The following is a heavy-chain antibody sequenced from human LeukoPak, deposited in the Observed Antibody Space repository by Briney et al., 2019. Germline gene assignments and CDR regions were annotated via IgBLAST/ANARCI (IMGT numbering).Heavy chain of an antibody. Sequence: PGGSLGLSCAASGFTFSSYEMNWVRQAPGKGLEWVSYISSSGSTIYYADSVKGRFTISRDNAKNSLYLQMNSLRAEDTAVYYCASIGGYYYDSSGSRGGYWGQGTLVTVSS. CDR1: GFTFSSYE. CDR3: ASIGGYYYDSSGSRGGY. CDR2: ISSSGSTI. D-gene: IGHD3-22*01. V-gene: IGHV3-48*03. J-gene: IGHJ4*02.